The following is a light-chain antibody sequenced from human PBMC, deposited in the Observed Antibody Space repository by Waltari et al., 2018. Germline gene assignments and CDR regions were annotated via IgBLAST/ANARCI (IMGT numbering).Light chain of an antibody. Sequence: EIVLTQSPGTLSLSPGETATLSCRASQSLSVAYIAWYQNKSGQAPRLLIYGALYRAADIPERFSGSGSGTDFTLTISRLEPEDFAFYYCQQYVNSPGTFGQGTKLESK. J-gene: IGKJ2*01. CDR2: GAL. CDR1: QSLSVAY. V-gene: IGKV3-20*01. CDR3: QQYVNSPGT.